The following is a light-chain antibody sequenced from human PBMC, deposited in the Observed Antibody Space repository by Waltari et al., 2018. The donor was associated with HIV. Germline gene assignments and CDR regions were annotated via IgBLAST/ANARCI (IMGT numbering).Light chain of an antibody. V-gene: IGLV2-14*01. CDR2: EVT. CDR3: TSYTSNNTLM. Sequence: QSALTQPASVSGSPGQSLTISCTGTNSAVGGYNFVSWYQQHPGKAPKLMIYEVTNRPSGLSNRFSGSKSGNTASLTISGLQAEDEADYYCTSYTSNNTLMFGGGTKVTVL. J-gene: IGLJ3*02. CDR1: NSAVGGYNF.